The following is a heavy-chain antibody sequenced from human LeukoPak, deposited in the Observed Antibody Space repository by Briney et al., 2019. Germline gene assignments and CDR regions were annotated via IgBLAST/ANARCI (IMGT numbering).Heavy chain of an antibody. CDR2: IRSKANSYAT. CDR3: TSMITFGGVIVNSPDY. J-gene: IGHJ4*02. V-gene: IGHV3-73*01. D-gene: IGHD3-16*02. CDR1: GFTFSGSA. Sequence: GGSLRLSCAASGFTFSGSAMHWVRQASGKGLEWVGRIRSKANSYATAYAASVKGRFTISRDDSKNTAYLQMNSLKTEVTAVYYCTSMITFGGVIVNSPDYWGQGTLVTVSS.